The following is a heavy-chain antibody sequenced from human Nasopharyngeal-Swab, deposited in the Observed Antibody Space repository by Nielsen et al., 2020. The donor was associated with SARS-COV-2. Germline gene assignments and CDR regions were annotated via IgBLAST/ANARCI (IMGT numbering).Heavy chain of an antibody. J-gene: IGHJ4*02. CDR1: GYTFASFD. CDR2: MNLDSGDT. CDR3: ARGPRPKRHLDY. Sequence: ASVKVSCKPSGYTFASFDINWVRQATGRGLEWVGWMNLDSGDTHYAQEFQDKVTLTRDTSRSTAYMELSSLRSEDTAVYYCARGPRPKRHLDYWGQGTLVTVSS. D-gene: IGHD1-1*01. V-gene: IGHV1-8*01.